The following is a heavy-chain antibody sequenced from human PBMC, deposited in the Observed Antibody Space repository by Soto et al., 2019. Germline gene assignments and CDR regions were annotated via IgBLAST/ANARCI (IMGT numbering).Heavy chain of an antibody. J-gene: IGHJ4*02. Sequence: SLSLSFAVSGFPLEKYCMNWVRQAPGKGLEWVSSISFSGDYMYYADSVKGRFTISRDNARNSLYLQMSRLGVAATALYFCARATYHWNHEYWAQGTQVTVSS. CDR1: GFPLEKYC. D-gene: IGHD1-1*01. CDR3: ARATYHWNHEY. V-gene: IGHV3-21*01. CDR2: ISFSGDYM.